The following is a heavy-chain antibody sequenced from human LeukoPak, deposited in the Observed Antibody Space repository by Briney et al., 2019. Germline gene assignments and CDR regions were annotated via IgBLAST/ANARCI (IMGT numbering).Heavy chain of an antibody. CDR2: IKQDGSEK. D-gene: IGHD3-3*01. J-gene: IGHJ4*02. CDR1: GFTFSRFW. CDR3: ARGGPEWPLDY. Sequence: GGSLRLSCAASGFTFSRFWMSWVRQAPGKGLEWVANIKQDGSEKYDVDSVKGRFTISRDNAKTSLYLQMNSLRAEDTAVYYCARGGPEWPLDYWGQGILVTVSS. V-gene: IGHV3-7*05.